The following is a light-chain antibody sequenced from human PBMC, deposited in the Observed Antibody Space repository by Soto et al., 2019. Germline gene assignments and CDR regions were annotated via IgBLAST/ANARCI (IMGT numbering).Light chain of an antibody. CDR1: SSDVGGYNY. V-gene: IGLV2-14*01. CDR3: SSYTSSSTPGVV. Sequence: QSALTQPASVSGSPGQSITISCTGTSSDVGGYNYVSWYQQHPGKAPKLTIYEVSNRPSGVSNRFSGSKSGNTASLTISGLQAEDEADYYCSSYTSSSTPGVVFGGGTKLTVL. CDR2: EVS. J-gene: IGLJ2*01.